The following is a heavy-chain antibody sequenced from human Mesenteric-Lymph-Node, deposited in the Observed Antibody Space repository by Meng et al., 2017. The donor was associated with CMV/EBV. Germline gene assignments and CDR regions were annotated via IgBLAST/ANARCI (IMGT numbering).Heavy chain of an antibody. CDR1: GGSFRGYC. Sequence: AVYGGSFRGYCWSWIRQHPGQGLEWIGEINHSGSTNYNPSLKSRVTISVDPSENHFSLKLSSVTAADTAVYYCARCSGGSCYNPLAFWGQGTLVTVSS. J-gene: IGHJ4*02. V-gene: IGHV4-34*01. CDR2: INHSGST. CDR3: ARCSGGSCYNPLAF. D-gene: IGHD2-15*01.